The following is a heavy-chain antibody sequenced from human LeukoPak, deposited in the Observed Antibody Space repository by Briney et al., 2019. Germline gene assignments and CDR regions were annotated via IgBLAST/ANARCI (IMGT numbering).Heavy chain of an antibody. Sequence: ASVKVSCKASGYTFTRYGISWVRQAPGQGLEWMGWISGYNANTKYAQKLQGRVTMTTDTSTSTAYMDLRSLRSDDTAVYYCARESSGLPGTRGFDYWGQGTLVTVSS. CDR3: ARESSGLPGTRGFDY. V-gene: IGHV1-18*01. J-gene: IGHJ4*02. CDR1: GYTFTRYG. CDR2: ISGYNANT. D-gene: IGHD6-13*01.